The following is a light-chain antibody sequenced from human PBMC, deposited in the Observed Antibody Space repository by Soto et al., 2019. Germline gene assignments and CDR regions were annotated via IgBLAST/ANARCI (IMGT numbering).Light chain of an antibody. J-gene: IGKJ2*01. CDR1: QSLVSTDGNTY. CDR2: KVS. CDR3: MQGTHWPFT. Sequence: DVVMTQSPLSLPVTLGQPASISCRSSQSLVSTDGNTYLDWYQQRPGQSPRRIIYKVSDRDAGVPGRLSGSGSGTDLTLKLSRVEAEDVAIYYCMQGTHWPFTSGQGNKLEIK. V-gene: IGKV2-30*01.